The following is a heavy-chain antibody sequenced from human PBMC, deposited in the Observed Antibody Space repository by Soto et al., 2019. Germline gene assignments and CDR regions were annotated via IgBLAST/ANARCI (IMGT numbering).Heavy chain of an antibody. CDR1: GCSISSGDYY. CDR2: IYYSGST. D-gene: IGHD6-13*01. CDR3: ARDRIAAAGTGDWFDP. J-gene: IGHJ5*02. Sequence: PSETLSLTCTVSGCSISSGDYYWSWIRQPPGKGLEWIGYIYYSGSTYYNPSLKSRVTISVDTSKNQFSLKLSSATAADTAVYYCARDRIAAAGTGDWFDPWGQGTLVTVSS. V-gene: IGHV4-30-4*01.